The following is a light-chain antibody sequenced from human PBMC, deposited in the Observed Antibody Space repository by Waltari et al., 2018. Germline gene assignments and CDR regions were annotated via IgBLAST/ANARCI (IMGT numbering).Light chain of an antibody. CDR2: EVS. CDR3: SSYTSSSTLV. CDR1: SSDVGGYNS. V-gene: IGLV2-14*01. J-gene: IGLJ3*02. Sequence: QSALTQPASVSGSPGQSITISCTGTSSDVGGYNSASWYQQHPGKAPKLMIYEVSNRPSGVSNRFSGSKSGNTASLTISGLQAEDEADYYCSSYTSSSTLVFGGGTRLTVL.